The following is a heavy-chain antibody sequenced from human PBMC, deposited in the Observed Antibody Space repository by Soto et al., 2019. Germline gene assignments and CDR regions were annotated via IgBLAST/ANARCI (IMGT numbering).Heavy chain of an antibody. CDR3: ARGWGRWPHEKPGDY. Sequence: ASVKVSCKASGYTFTTYDINWVRQATGQGLEWMGWMNPNSGNTGYAKKFQGRVTMTRNTAISTVYMELSSLRSEDTAVYYCARGWGRWPHEKPGDYWGQGTLVTVSS. D-gene: IGHD3-16*01. CDR1: GYTFTTYD. J-gene: IGHJ4*02. V-gene: IGHV1-8*01. CDR2: MNPNSGNT.